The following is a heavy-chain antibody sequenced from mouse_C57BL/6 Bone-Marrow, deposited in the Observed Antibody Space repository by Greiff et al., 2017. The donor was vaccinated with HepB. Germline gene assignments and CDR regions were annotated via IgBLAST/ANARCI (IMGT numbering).Heavy chain of an antibody. CDR2: ISDGGSYT. V-gene: IGHV5-4*01. Sequence: EVKLVESGGGLVKPGGSLKLSCAASGFTFSSYAMSWVRQTPEKRLEWVATISDGGSYTYYPDNVKGRFTISRDNAKNNLYLQMSHLKSEDTAMYYCARDRYDWYFDVWGTGTTVTVSS. D-gene: IGHD1-1*01. CDR3: ARDRYDWYFDV. J-gene: IGHJ1*03. CDR1: GFTFSSYA.